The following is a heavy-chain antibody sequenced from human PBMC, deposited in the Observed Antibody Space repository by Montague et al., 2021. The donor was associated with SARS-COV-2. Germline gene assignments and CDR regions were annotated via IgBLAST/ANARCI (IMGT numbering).Heavy chain of an antibody. CDR2: ISSSGSTI. Sequence: SLRLPCAASGFTFSSYEMNWVRQAPGKGLEWVSYISSSGSTIYYADSVKGRFTISRDNAKNSLYLQMNSLRAEDTAVYYCASLNYYDSSGYYSGGTPDEYLQHWGQGTLVTVSS. CDR1: GFTFSSYE. J-gene: IGHJ1*01. CDR3: ASLNYYDSSGYYSGGTPDEYLQH. V-gene: IGHV3-48*03. D-gene: IGHD3-22*01.